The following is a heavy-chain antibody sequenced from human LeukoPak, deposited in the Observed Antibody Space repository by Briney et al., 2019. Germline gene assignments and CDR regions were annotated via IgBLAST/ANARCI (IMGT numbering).Heavy chain of an antibody. CDR2: IYHSGST. Sequence: PSETLSLTCTVSGASISSSYWSWIRQPPGKGLEWIGYIYHSGSTYYNPSLKSRVTISVDTSKNQFSLKLSSVTAADTAVYYCARTKECFDYWGQGTLVTVSS. CDR3: ARTKECFDY. CDR1: GASISSSY. J-gene: IGHJ4*02. V-gene: IGHV4-59*04.